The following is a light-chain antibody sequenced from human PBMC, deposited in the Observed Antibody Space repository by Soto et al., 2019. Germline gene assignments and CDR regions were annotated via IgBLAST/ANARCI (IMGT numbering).Light chain of an antibody. J-gene: IGKJ4*01. CDR3: QKYNRVPS. Sequence: DIQMTQSPSSLSASVGDRVTISCRASQGIRNYVAWYQQRPGKVPKLLIYAASTLQSGVPSRFSGSGSGTDFSLAISSLQPEAVATYYCQKYNRVPSFGGGTKVEIK. CDR2: AAS. CDR1: QGIRNY. V-gene: IGKV1-27*01.